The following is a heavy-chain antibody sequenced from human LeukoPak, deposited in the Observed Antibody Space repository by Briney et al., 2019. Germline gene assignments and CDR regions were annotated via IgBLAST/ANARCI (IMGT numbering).Heavy chain of an antibody. Sequence: ASVKVSCKASGYTFTGYYIHWVRQAPGQGLEWMGWINPHSGGTNYAQKFQGGVTMTRDTSITTAYMELSRLRSDDTAVYYCASWGSIAARYYYYYYMDVWGKGTTVTVSS. D-gene: IGHD6-6*01. J-gene: IGHJ6*03. CDR2: INPHSGGT. CDR1: GYTFTGYY. CDR3: ASWGSIAARYYYYYYMDV. V-gene: IGHV1-2*02.